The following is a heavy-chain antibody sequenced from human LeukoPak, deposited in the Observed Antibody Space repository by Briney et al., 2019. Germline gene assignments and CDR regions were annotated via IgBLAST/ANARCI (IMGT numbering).Heavy chain of an antibody. V-gene: IGHV3-66*01. J-gene: IGHJ4*02. Sequence: GGSLRLSCAASGLTVSSNYMSWVRQAPGKGLEWVSVIYSGGSTYYADSVKGRFTISRDNSKNTLYLQMNSLRAEDTAVYYCASAIQEYYGSGSSSYYFDYWGQGTLVTVSS. CDR3: ASAIQEYYGSGSSSYYFDY. CDR2: IYSGGST. CDR1: GLTVSSNY. D-gene: IGHD3-10*01.